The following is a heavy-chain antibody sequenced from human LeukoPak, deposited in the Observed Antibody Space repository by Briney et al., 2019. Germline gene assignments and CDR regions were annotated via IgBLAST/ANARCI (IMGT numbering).Heavy chain of an antibody. V-gene: IGHV1-2*02. J-gene: IGHJ5*02. D-gene: IGHD3-10*01. CDR2: INPNSGGT. CDR1: GYTFTGYF. CDR3: ARQFYGFDP. Sequence: ASVKVSCKASGYTFTGYFIHWVRQAPGQGLEWMGWINPNSGGTNYAQKFQGRVTMTRDTSISTAYMELSRLRSDDTAVYYCARQFYGFDPWGQGTLVTVSS.